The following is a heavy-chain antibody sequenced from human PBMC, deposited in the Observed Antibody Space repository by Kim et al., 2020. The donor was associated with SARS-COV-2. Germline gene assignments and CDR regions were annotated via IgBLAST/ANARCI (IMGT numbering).Heavy chain of an antibody. Sequence: ASVKVSCKASGYTFTSYYMHWVRQAPGQGLEWMGIINPSGGSTSYAQKFQDRVTMTRDTSTSTAYMELSSLRSEDTAVYYCARDLGGCSGGSCYFRMDVWGQGTTVTVSS. V-gene: IGHV1-46*01. CDR1: GYTFTSYY. D-gene: IGHD2-15*01. J-gene: IGHJ6*02. CDR2: INPSGGST. CDR3: ARDLGGCSGGSCYFRMDV.